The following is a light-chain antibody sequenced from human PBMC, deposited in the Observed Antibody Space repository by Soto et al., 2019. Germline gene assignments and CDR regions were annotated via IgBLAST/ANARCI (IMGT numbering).Light chain of an antibody. CDR2: STD. Sequence: QTVVTQEPSFSVSPGGTVTLTCGLSSGSVSTGYYPSWYQQTPGQAPRTLIYSTDTRSSGVPDRFSGSILGNKAALTITGAQADDESDYYCVLYMGSGIWVFGGGNKLTVL. J-gene: IGLJ3*02. CDR1: SGSVSTGYY. V-gene: IGLV8-61*01. CDR3: VLYMGSGIWV.